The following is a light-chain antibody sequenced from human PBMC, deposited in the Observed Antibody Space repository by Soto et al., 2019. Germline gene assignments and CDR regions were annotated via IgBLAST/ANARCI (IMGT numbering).Light chain of an antibody. V-gene: IGKV1-5*03. CDR1: QSISSW. J-gene: IGKJ1*01. CDR2: KAS. CDR3: QKYNSYSQT. Sequence: DIQMTPSPSTLSASVGDRVTITCRASQSISSWLAWYQQKPGKAPKLLIYKASSLECGVPSRFSGSGSGTEFTLTISSLQPDDFATYYCQKYNSYSQTFGQGTKVEIK.